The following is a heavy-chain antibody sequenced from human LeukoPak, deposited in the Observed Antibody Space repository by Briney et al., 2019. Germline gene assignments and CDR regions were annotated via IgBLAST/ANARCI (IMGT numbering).Heavy chain of an antibody. J-gene: IGHJ5*02. D-gene: IGHD3-9*01. CDR1: GFRFSNYD. Sequence: GGSLRLSCAASGFRFSNYDMYWVRQAPGKGLEWVAVVSYDGSNKHYADSVKGRITISRDNSKNTLYLQMNSLRAEDTAVYYCAKDSDIRWGNWFDPWGQGTLVTVSS. CDR2: VSYDGSNK. V-gene: IGHV3-30*18. CDR3: AKDSDIRWGNWFDP.